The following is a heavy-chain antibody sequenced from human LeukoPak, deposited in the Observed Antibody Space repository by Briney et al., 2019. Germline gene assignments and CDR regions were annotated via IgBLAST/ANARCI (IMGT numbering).Heavy chain of an antibody. D-gene: IGHD2-2*01. CDR1: GASISSYY. J-gene: IGHJ4*02. CDR2: IYYSGST. V-gene: IGHV4-59*01. CDR3: ARGVVVPAAYFDY. Sequence: KPSETLSLTCTVSGASISSYYWSWIRQPPGKGLEWIGYIYYSGSTNYNPSLKSRVTISVDTSKNQFSLKLSSVTAADTAVYYCARGVVVPAAYFDYWGQGTLVTVSS.